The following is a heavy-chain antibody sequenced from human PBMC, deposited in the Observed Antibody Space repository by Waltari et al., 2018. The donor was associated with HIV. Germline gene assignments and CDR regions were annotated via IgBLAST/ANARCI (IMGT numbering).Heavy chain of an antibody. Sequence: QVQLVQSGAEAKKPGASVKVSCKASGDTFTAYFLHWVRQAPGQGLEWMGRINPNSVYTNYAQKFRGRVTMTRDTSTITVYMELSSLISNDTAVYFCAGAAAGLDYWGQGTLVTVSS. D-gene: IGHD6-13*01. V-gene: IGHV1-2*06. CDR1: GDTFTAYF. J-gene: IGHJ4*02. CDR3: AGAAAGLDY. CDR2: INPNSVYT.